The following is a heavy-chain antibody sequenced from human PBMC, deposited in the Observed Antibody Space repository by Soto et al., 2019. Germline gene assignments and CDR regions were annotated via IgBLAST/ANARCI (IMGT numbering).Heavy chain of an antibody. J-gene: IGHJ4*01. CDR1: GGSISSGGYC. CDR3: ARSQMATTGPYFDF. V-gene: IGHV4-31*02. Sequence: SETLSLTCTVSGGSISSGGYCWTWIRLHPVRGLEWIGYIHDSGSSFYLPSLKSRVTILLETSKNQFSLNLRSVTAADTAVYYCARSQMATTGPYFDFWGHGTLVTVSS. D-gene: IGHD1-1*01. CDR2: IHDSGSS.